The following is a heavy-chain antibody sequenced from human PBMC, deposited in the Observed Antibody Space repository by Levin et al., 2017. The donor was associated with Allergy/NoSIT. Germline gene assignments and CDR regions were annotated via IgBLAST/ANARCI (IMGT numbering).Heavy chain of an antibody. CDR2: IPHSGSA. CDR3: ARDECAWFGECYGPDV. CDR1: GDSISRGDYY. J-gene: IGHJ6*02. V-gene: IGHV4-31*03. Sequence: PSETLSLTCTVSGDSISRGDYYWTWIRHLPGKGLEWIGFIPHSGSASYNPSLKSRLTLSADTSKNHFSLKLASVTVADTAVYYCARDECAWFGECYGPDVWGQGTTVIVSS. D-gene: IGHD3-10*01.